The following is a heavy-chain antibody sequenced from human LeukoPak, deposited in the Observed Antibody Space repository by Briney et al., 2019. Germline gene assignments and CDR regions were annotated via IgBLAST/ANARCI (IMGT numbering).Heavy chain of an antibody. CDR1: GGSISSYY. V-gene: IGHV4-59*08. CDR2: IYYSGST. Sequence: PSETLSLTCTVSGGSISSYYWSWIRQPPGKGLERIGYIYYSGSTNYNPSLKSRVTISVDTSENQFSLKLSSVTAADTAVYYCAGGPQWLAHTYWGQGTLVTVSS. J-gene: IGHJ4*02. D-gene: IGHD6-19*01. CDR3: AGGPQWLAHTY.